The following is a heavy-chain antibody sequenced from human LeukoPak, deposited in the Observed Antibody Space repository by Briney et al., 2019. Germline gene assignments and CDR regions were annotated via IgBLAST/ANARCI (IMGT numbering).Heavy chain of an antibody. CDR1: GYTFTGYY. Sequence: ASVKVSCKASGYTFTGYYMHWVRQAPGQGLEWMGWINPNSGGTNYAQKFQGRVTITRNTSISTAYMELSSLRSEDTAVYYCARGRYSSSWYVIYYYYYMDVWGKGTTVTVSS. CDR2: INPNSGGT. J-gene: IGHJ6*03. CDR3: ARGRYSSSWYVIYYYYYMDV. D-gene: IGHD6-13*01. V-gene: IGHV1-2*02.